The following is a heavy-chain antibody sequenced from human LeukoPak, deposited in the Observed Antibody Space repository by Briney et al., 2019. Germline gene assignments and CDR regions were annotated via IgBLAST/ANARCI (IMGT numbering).Heavy chain of an antibody. CDR1: GYTFTGYY. V-gene: IGHV1-2*02. CDR2: IDPNTGGT. Sequence: GASVKVSCKASGYTFTGYYMNWVRQAPGQGLEWMGWIDPNTGGTKYAQRFQGRVTMTTDTSTSTAYMELRSLRSDDTAVYYCARESHDYGDTISAWFDPWGQGTLVTVSS. CDR3: ARESHDYGDTISAWFDP. J-gene: IGHJ5*02. D-gene: IGHD4-17*01.